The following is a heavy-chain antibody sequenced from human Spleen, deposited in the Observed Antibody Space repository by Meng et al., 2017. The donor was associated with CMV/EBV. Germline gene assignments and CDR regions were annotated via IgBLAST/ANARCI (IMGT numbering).Heavy chain of an antibody. Sequence: ASVKVSCKASGYTCTNYDISWVRQATGQGLEWMGWMNPNSDYTAHAPKFQGRVTMTRDPSISTAYMELRSLRSEDTAVYYCARTFRTTLFGVVIFDGLDVWGQGTTVTVSS. CDR1: GYTCTNYD. J-gene: IGHJ6*02. CDR2: MNPNSDYT. V-gene: IGHV1-8*01. D-gene: IGHD3-3*01. CDR3: ARTFRTTLFGVVIFDGLDV.